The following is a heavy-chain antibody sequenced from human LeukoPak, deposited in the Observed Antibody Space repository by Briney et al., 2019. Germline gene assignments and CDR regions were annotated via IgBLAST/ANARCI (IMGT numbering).Heavy chain of an antibody. CDR3: AGPFCGDYEGGGVDP. CDR1: GYTFTGYY. Sequence: GASVQVSCKASGYTFTGYYMHWVRQAPGQGLEWMGWINPNSGGTNYSQKFQGRVTITRDTSISTAYMELSRLRSDDTAAYYCAGPFCGDYEGGGVDPWGQGTLVTVSS. D-gene: IGHD4-17*01. CDR2: INPNSGGT. V-gene: IGHV1-2*02. J-gene: IGHJ5*02.